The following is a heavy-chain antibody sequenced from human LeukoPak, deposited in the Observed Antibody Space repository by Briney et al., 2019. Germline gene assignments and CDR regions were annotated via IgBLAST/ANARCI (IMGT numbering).Heavy chain of an antibody. D-gene: IGHD6-19*01. Sequence: GGSLRLSCAASGFTFSSYAMSWVRQAPGKGLEWVSAISGSGGSTYYADSVKGRFTISRDNSKNTLYLQMNSLRAEDTAVYDCAKDFPPFIAVAADYWGQGTLVTVSS. V-gene: IGHV3-23*01. CDR1: GFTFSSYA. CDR3: AKDFPPFIAVAADY. J-gene: IGHJ4*02. CDR2: ISGSGGST.